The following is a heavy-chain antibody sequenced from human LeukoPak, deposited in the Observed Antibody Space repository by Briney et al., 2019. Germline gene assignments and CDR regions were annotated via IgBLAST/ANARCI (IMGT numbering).Heavy chain of an antibody. CDR2: ISSSGSTI. J-gene: IGHJ4*02. V-gene: IGHV3-48*03. Sequence: GGSLRLSCAASGFTFSSYEMNWVRQAPGKGLEWVSYISSSGSTIYYADSVKGRFTISRDNAKNSLYLQMNSLRAEDTAVYYCAKDRGYSGYEDYFDYWGQGTLVTVSS. D-gene: IGHD5-12*01. CDR3: AKDRGYSGYEDYFDY. CDR1: GFTFSSYE.